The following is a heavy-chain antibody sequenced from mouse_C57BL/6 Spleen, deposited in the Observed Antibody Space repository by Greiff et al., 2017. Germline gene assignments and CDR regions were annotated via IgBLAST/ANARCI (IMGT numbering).Heavy chain of an antibody. CDR2: IRSKSNNYAT. CDR3: VRHPGSYAMGY. J-gene: IGHJ4*01. D-gene: IGHD4-1*01. CDR1: GFSFNTYA. Sequence: EVKLVESGGGLVQPKGSLKLSCAASGFSFNTYAMNWVRQAPGKGLEWVARIRSKSNNYATYYADSVKDRFTISRDDSERMLYLQMNNLKTEDTAMYYCVRHPGSYAMGYWGQGTSVTVSS. V-gene: IGHV10-1*01.